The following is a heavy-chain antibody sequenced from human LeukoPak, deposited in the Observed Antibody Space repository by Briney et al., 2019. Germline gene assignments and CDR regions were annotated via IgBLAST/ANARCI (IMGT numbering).Heavy chain of an antibody. V-gene: IGHV1-69*05. J-gene: IGHJ4*02. D-gene: IGHD4-17*01. CDR3: SNNAFGDYAFDY. CDR1: GRSFSTYA. CDR2: IIPTFGTT. Sequence: SVKVSCKASGRSFSTYAISWVRQAPGQGLEWMGGIIPTFGTTNYAQKFQGRVTITTDEVTTTAYTAYMELSSLRSEDTAVYYCSNNAFGDYAFDYWGQGTLVTVSS.